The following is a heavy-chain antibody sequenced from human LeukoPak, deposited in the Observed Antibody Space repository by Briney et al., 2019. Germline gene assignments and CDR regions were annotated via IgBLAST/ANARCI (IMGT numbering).Heavy chain of an antibody. CDR2: IYYSGST. V-gene: IGHV4-30-4*08. CDR3: ARGGGRLLLWFGETCLDY. D-gene: IGHD3-10*01. J-gene: IGHJ4*02. CDR1: GGSISSGDYY. Sequence: SQTLSLTXTVSGGSISSGDYYWSWIRQPPGKGLEWIGYIYYSGSTYYNPSLKSRVTISVDTSKNQFSLKLSSVTAADTAVYYCARGGGRLLLWFGETCLDYWGQGTLVTVSS.